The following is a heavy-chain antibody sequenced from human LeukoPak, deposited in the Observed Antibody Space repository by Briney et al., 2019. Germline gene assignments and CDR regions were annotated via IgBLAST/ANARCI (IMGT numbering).Heavy chain of an antibody. CDR3: ARVKRGIFGVVIIPYFDY. V-gene: IGHV3-30-3*01. Sequence: GRSLRLSCAASGFTFSSYAMHWVRQAPGKGLEWVAVISYDGSNKYYADSVKGRFTISRDNSKNTLYLQMNSLRAEDTAVYYCARVKRGIFGVVIIPYFDYWGQGTLVTVSS. CDR1: GFTFSSYA. J-gene: IGHJ4*02. CDR2: ISYDGSNK. D-gene: IGHD3-3*01.